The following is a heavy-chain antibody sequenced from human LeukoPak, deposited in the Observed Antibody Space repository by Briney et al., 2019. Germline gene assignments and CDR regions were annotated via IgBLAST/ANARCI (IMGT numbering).Heavy chain of an antibody. CDR3: ARGRRTTYYYDSSGYYGPIDY. Sequence: ASVKVSCKASGYTFTSYGISWVRQAPGQGLEWMGIINPSGGSTSYAQKFQGRVTMTRDTSTSTVYMELSSLRAEDTAVYYCARGRRTTYYYDSSGYYGPIDYWGQGTLVTVSS. V-gene: IGHV1-46*01. D-gene: IGHD3-22*01. J-gene: IGHJ4*02. CDR1: GYTFTSYG. CDR2: INPSGGST.